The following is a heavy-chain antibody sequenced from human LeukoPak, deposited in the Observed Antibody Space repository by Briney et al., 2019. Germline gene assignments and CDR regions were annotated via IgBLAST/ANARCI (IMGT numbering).Heavy chain of an antibody. D-gene: IGHD1-26*01. CDR3: ARDHRYSGSYYFDY. Sequence: GGSLRLSCAASGFTFNYAWMSWVRQAPGKGLEWVAVISYDGSNKYYADSVKGRFTISRDNSKNTLYLQMNSLRAEDTAVYYCARDHRYSGSYYFDYWGQGTLVTVSS. CDR2: ISYDGSNK. CDR1: GFTFNYAW. J-gene: IGHJ4*02. V-gene: IGHV3-30-3*01.